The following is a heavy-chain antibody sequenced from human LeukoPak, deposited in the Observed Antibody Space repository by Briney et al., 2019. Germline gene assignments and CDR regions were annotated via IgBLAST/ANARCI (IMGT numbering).Heavy chain of an antibody. CDR2: IYTSGST. Sequence: PSETLSLTCTVSGGAISSGSYYWSWIWQPAGKGLEWIGRIYTSGSTHYKPSLKSRVTISVDTSKNPFSLKLSSVTAAPTAVYYCARRLEMAVVVPAAIFYNNYMDVWGKGTTVTISS. V-gene: IGHV4-61*02. CDR1: GGAISSGSYY. D-gene: IGHD2-2*02. J-gene: IGHJ6*03. CDR3: ARRLEMAVVVPAAIFYNNYMDV.